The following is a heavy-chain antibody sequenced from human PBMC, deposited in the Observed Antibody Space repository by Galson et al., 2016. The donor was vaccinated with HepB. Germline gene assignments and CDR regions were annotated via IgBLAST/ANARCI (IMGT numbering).Heavy chain of an antibody. CDR1: GGSISSADYY. J-gene: IGHJ5*02. CDR2: IYYSGTA. D-gene: IGHD3-9*01. V-gene: IGHV4-30-4*01. CDR3: ARDRYAILTGYPNWFDP. Sequence: TLSLTCTVSGGSISSADYYWSWIRQPPGKGLEYIGYIYYSGTAYYNLSLKSRITISIDTSKNNFSLRLSSVTAADTAVYYCARDRYAILTGYPNWFDPWGQGTLVTVSS.